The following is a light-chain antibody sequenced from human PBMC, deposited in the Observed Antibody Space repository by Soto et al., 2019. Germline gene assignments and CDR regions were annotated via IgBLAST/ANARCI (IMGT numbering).Light chain of an antibody. CDR1: QNIGTF. Sequence: DIQMTQSPSSLSAYVGDRVIITCRSSQNIGTFLNWYQQKQGKAPNLLIYAVSKLQTGVPSRFSGSGSGTEFTLTISSLQPEDLAGYYCQHYKTYPWTFGQGTKVDIK. J-gene: IGKJ1*01. V-gene: IGKV1-17*01. CDR3: QHYKTYPWT. CDR2: AVS.